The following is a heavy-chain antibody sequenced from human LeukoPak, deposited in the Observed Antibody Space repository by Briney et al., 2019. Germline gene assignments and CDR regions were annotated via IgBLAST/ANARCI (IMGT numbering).Heavy chain of an antibody. CDR1: GGSVSSGGYY. V-gene: IGHV4-31*03. J-gene: IGHJ4*02. Sequence: PSQTLSLTCTVSGGSVSSGGYYWSWDRQHPGKGLEWIGYIYYSGSTYYNPSLKSRVTISVDTSKNQFSLKLSSVTAADTAVYYCARGDFHYDILTGYSPPRFFDYWGQGTLVTVSS. CDR3: ARGDFHYDILTGYSPPRFFDY. CDR2: IYYSGST. D-gene: IGHD3-9*01.